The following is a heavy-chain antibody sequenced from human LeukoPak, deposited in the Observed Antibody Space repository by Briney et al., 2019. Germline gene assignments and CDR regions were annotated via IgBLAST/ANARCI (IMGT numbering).Heavy chain of an antibody. CDR3: AKDRNSLRSGRTDNWFDP. Sequence: GGSLRLSCAASGFTFSSYAMSWVRQAPGKGLEWVSAISGSGGSTYYADSVKGRFTISRDNSKNTLHLQMNSLRAEDTAVYYCAKDRNSLRSGRTDNWFDPWGQGTLVTVSS. CDR2: ISGSGGST. J-gene: IGHJ5*02. CDR1: GFTFSSYA. D-gene: IGHD3-3*01. V-gene: IGHV3-23*01.